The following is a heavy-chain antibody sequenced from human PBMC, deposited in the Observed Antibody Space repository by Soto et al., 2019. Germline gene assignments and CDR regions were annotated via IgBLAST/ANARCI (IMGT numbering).Heavy chain of an antibody. CDR1: GFTFSTYG. V-gene: IGHV3-30*03. Sequence: PGGSLRLSCAASGFTFSTYGMHWVRQAPGKGLEWVAAMSYDGTKQYYVDSVKGRFTISRDNAKNSLYLQMNSLRDEDTAVYYCARDQPFYGSGSYYNVVYYYGMDVWGQGTTVTVSS. CDR3: ARDQPFYGSGSYYNVVYYYGMDV. J-gene: IGHJ6*02. D-gene: IGHD3-10*01. CDR2: MSYDGTKQ.